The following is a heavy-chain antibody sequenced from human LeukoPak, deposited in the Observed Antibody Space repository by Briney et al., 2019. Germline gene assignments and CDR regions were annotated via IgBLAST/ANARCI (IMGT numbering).Heavy chain of an antibody. CDR1: GYTFTSYG. J-gene: IGHJ4*02. V-gene: IGHV1-18*01. CDR3: ARDKPYYDILTGYYVDY. Sequence: GASVKVSCKASGYTFTSYGISWVRQAPGQGLEWMGWISAYNGNTNYAQKLQGRVTMTTDTSTSTAYMELRSLRSDDTAVYYCARDKPYYDILTGYYVDYWGQGTLVTVSS. D-gene: IGHD3-9*01. CDR2: ISAYNGNT.